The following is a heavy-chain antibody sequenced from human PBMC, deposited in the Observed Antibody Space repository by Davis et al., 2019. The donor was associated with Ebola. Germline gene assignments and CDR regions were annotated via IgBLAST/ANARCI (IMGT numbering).Heavy chain of an antibody. CDR2: MNPNSGNT. Sequence: AASVKVSCKASGYTFTSYDINWVRQATGQGLEWMGWMNPNSGNTGYAQKFQGRITMTRNISISTAYMELSSLRSEDTAVYYCARGILLWFREGYYYGMDVWGQGTTVTVSS. CDR3: ARGILLWFREGYYYGMDV. D-gene: IGHD3-10*01. CDR1: GYTFTSYD. J-gene: IGHJ6*02. V-gene: IGHV1-8*01.